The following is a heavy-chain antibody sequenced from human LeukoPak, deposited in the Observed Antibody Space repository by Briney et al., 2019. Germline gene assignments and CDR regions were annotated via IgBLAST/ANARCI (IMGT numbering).Heavy chain of an antibody. D-gene: IGHD4-17*01. CDR3: AKDLFSLGPSYLTTGTLDY. Sequence: GGSLRLSCAASGFTFSSYGMHWVRQAPGKGLEWVAFIRYDGSNKYYADSVKGRFTISRDNSKNTLYLQMNSLRVEDTAVYYCAKDLFSLGPSYLTTGTLDYWGQGTLVTVSS. CDR1: GFTFSSYG. CDR2: IRYDGSNK. V-gene: IGHV3-30*02. J-gene: IGHJ4*02.